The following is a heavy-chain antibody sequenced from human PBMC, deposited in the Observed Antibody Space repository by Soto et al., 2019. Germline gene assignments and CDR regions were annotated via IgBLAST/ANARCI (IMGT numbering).Heavy chain of an antibody. J-gene: IGHJ5*02. V-gene: IGHV1-69*13. CDR3: ASVSSGVAAENWFDP. CDR1: GGTFSSYA. Sequence: SVKVSCKASGGTFSSYAISWVRQAPGQGLEWMGGIIPIFGTANYAQKFQGRVTITADESTSTAYMELSSLRSEDTAVYYCASVSSGVAAENWFDPWGQGTLVTVSS. D-gene: IGHD6-13*01. CDR2: IIPIFGTA.